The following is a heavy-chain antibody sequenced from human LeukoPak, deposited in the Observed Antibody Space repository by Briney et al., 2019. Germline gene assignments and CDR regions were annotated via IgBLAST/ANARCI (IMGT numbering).Heavy chain of an antibody. CDR3: AREGYCSGGSCFLGSDYYYYYYMDV. CDR1: GFTFDDYG. Sequence: GGSLRLSCAASGFTFDDYGMSWVRQAPGKGLEWVSGINWNGGSTGYADSVKGRFTTSRDNAKNSLYLQMNSLRAEDTALYYCAREGYCSGGSCFLGSDYYYYYYMDVWGKGTTVTVSS. D-gene: IGHD2-15*01. V-gene: IGHV3-20*04. J-gene: IGHJ6*03. CDR2: INWNGGST.